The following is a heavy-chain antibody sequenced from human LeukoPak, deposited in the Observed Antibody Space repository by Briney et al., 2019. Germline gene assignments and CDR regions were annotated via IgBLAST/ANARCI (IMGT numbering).Heavy chain of an antibody. D-gene: IGHD6-13*01. CDR1: GYTFTGYY. CDR3: ARQGALVKGIGY. J-gene: IGHJ4*02. V-gene: IGHV1-2*02. Sequence: ASVKVSFKASGYTFTGYYLHWVRQAPGQGLEWMGWINPNSGVTNFAQRFQGRVTMTRDTSVNTSYMELSRLRSDDTAVYYCARQGALVKGIGYWGQGTLVTVSS. CDR2: INPNSGVT.